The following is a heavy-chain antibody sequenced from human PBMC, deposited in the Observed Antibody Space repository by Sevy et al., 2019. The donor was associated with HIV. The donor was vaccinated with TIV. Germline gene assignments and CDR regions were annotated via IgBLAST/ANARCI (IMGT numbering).Heavy chain of an antibody. V-gene: IGHV3-48*02. CDR2: ISRRSTTI. Sequence: GESLKISCAASGFPFSNYNMNWVRQTPGRGLEWVSYISRRSTTIYYADSVKGRFTISRDNDQSLLYLQMNALRDEDTAVYYCARETPISAYNDFWGQGTLVTVSS. CDR3: ARETPISAYNDF. D-gene: IGHD3-16*01. J-gene: IGHJ4*02. CDR1: GFPFSNYN.